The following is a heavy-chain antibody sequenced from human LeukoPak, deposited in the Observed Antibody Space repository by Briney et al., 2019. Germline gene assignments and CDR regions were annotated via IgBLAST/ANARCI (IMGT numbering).Heavy chain of an antibody. CDR2: ISGSDGST. CDR1: GFTFSSYW. CDR3: AKEGIVAAPYYYYMDV. D-gene: IGHD6-13*01. J-gene: IGHJ6*03. Sequence: GGSLRLSCAASGFTFSSYWMSWVRQAPGKGLEWVSAISGSDGSTYYADSVKGRFTISRDDSKNTLYLQMNSLRAEDTAVYYCAKEGIVAAPYYYYMDVWGKGTTVTVS. V-gene: IGHV3-23*01.